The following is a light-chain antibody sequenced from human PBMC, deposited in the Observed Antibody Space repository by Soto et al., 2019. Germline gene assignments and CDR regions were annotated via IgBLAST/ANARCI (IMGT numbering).Light chain of an antibody. J-gene: IGKJ1*01. CDR3: QQYGSSGT. V-gene: IGKV3-20*01. Sequence: EIVLTQSPGXLXLSPGEXATXXXRASXSVXXNYLAWYQQKPGQAPRLLIYGASNRATGIPEGFSGSGSGTDFTLTISRLEPEDFGVYYCQQYGSSGTFGQGTKVEIK. CDR2: GAS. CDR1: XSVXXNY.